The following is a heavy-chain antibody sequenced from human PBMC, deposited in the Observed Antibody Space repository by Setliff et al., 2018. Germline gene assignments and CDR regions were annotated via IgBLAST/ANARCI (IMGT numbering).Heavy chain of an antibody. D-gene: IGHD2-2*02. CDR1: GDSISSTYH. CDR3: ARAIGYCSSTSCYILGPHYYFDY. CDR2: IYHSGNT. J-gene: IGHJ4*02. V-gene: IGHV4-38-2*02. Sequence: SETLSLTCNVSGDSISSTYHWGWIRQSPGKGLEWIGTIYHSGNTYYNPSLKSRVTISVDTSKNQFSLKLSSVTAADTAVYYCARAIGYCSSTSCYILGPHYYFDYWGQGTLVTVSS.